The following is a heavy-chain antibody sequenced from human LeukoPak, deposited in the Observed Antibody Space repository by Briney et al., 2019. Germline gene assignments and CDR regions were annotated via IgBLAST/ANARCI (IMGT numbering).Heavy chain of an antibody. CDR2: ISVSGSST. CDR3: AKNYRYFDS. CDR1: GFTFSSFV. D-gene: IGHD1-7*01. J-gene: IGHJ4*02. V-gene: IGHV3-23*01. Sequence: GGSLRLSCAASGFTFSSFVMSWVRQAPGKGLGWVSAISVSGSSTYYADSVKGRFTISRDNSKNTLYLQMNSLRADDTAVYYCAKNYRYFDSWGQGTLVTVSS.